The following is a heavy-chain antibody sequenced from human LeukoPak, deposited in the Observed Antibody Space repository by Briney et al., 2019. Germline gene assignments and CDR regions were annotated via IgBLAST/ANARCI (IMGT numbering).Heavy chain of an antibody. D-gene: IGHD1-1*01. CDR3: ATWAFYHNLDV. CDR1: GFNIGPYA. Sequence: GGSLRLSCAASGFNIGPYAMYWVRQGPGRGLEWVSVIKADGSGTFYSDSVRGRFTTYRDNSKNSLYLQMSSLTSVDTALYYCATWAFYHNLDVWGQGTTVAVSS. V-gene: IGHV3-43*02. J-gene: IGHJ6*02. CDR2: IKADGSGT.